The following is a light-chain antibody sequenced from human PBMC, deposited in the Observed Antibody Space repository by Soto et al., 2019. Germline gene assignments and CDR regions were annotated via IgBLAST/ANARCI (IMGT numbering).Light chain of an antibody. CDR2: AAS. CDR3: RKYNSAPQT. J-gene: IGKJ1*01. CDR1: QGISNY. Sequence: DIQMTQSPSSLSASVGDRVTITCRASQGISNYLAWYQQKPGQVPKLLIYAASTLQLGVPSRFSGSGSGTDFTLTISSLQPEDVATYYCRKYNSAPQTFGQGTQVEIK. V-gene: IGKV1-27*01.